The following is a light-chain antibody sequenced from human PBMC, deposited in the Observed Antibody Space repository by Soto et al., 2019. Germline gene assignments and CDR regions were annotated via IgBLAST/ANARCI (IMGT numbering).Light chain of an antibody. CDR2: DVT. V-gene: IGLV2-14*03. CDR3: SSFRASSTLGV. J-gene: IGLJ1*01. CDR1: SSDVGGYNY. Sequence: QSVLTQPASVSGSPGQSITISCTGTSSDVGGYNYVSWYQQYPGKAPKLIIYDVTNRPSGVSNRFSGSKSGNTASLTISGLQAEDEADYYCSSFRASSTLGVFGTGTKLTVL.